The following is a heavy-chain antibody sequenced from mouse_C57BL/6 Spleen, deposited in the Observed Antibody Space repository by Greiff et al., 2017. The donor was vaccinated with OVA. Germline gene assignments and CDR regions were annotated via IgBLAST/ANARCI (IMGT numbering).Heavy chain of an antibody. CDR3: ARIYDGYPGRY. CDR2: IDPEDGET. Sequence: DVKLVESGAELVKPGASVKLSCTASGFNIKDYYMHWVKQRTEQGLEWIGRIDPEDGETKYAPKFQGKATITADTSSNTAYLQLSSLTSEDTAVYYCARIYDGYPGRYWGQGTTLTVSS. D-gene: IGHD2-3*01. J-gene: IGHJ2*01. CDR1: GFNIKDYY. V-gene: IGHV14-2*01.